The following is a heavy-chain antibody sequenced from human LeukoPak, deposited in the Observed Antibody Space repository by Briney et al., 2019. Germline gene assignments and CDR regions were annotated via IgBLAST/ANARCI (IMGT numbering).Heavy chain of an antibody. Sequence: GGSLRLSCAASGFTFRNYGMHWVRQAPGKGLEWVSSISSSSSYIYYADSVKGRFTISRDNAKNSLYLQMNSLRAEDTAVYYCARDRWIVATISYYYGMDVWGQGTTVTVSS. J-gene: IGHJ6*02. V-gene: IGHV3-21*01. CDR3: ARDRWIVATISYYYGMDV. CDR1: GFTFRNYG. CDR2: ISSSSSYI. D-gene: IGHD5-12*01.